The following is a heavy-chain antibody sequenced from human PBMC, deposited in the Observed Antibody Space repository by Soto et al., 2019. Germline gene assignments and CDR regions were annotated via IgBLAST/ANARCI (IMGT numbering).Heavy chain of an antibody. Sequence: PGGSLRLSCAASGFTFSSYGMHWVRQAPGKGLEWVAVISYDGSNKYYADSVKGRFTISRDNSKNTLYLQMNSLRAEDTAVYYCAKDIGNYYDSSGYFDYWGQGTLVTVSS. V-gene: IGHV3-30*18. CDR3: AKDIGNYYDSSGYFDY. CDR1: GFTFSSYG. J-gene: IGHJ4*02. CDR2: ISYDGSNK. D-gene: IGHD3-22*01.